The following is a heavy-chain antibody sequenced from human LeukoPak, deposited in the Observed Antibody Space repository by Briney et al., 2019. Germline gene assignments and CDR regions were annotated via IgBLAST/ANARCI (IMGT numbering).Heavy chain of an antibody. D-gene: IGHD2-21*01. CDR1: GFTFRNAG. V-gene: IGHV3-30*18. CDR3: AKDQKRDSGYYAMDV. Sequence: QPGGSLRLSCAVSGFTFRNAGMHWVRQAPGKGLEWVAIISYDGGSAYYADSVKGRFTISRDNSKSTLHLQMNSLRAEDSAVFYCAKDQKRDSGYYAMDVWGQGTTVTVSS. J-gene: IGHJ6*02. CDR2: ISYDGGSA.